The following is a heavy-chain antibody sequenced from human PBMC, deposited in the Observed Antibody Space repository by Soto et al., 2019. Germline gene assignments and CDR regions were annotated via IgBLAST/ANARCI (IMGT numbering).Heavy chain of an antibody. CDR1: GFTFSSCT. CDR3: SGCSGGACHQNYGMDV. Sequence: EVHLVESGGGLVKPGGSLRLSCAVSGFTFSSCTMNWVRQAPGKGLEWVSSISPSTSHIYYADSVKGRFTISRDNAKDSVFLQMNSLRAEDTAVYYCSGCSGGACHQNYGMDVWGQGTRVTVSS. CDR2: ISPSTSHI. D-gene: IGHD2-15*01. V-gene: IGHV3-21*01. J-gene: IGHJ6*02.